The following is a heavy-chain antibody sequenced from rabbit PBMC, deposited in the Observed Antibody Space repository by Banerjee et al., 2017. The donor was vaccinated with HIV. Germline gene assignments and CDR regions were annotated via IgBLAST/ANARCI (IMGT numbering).Heavy chain of an antibody. CDR1: GFSFSSRYY. J-gene: IGHJ4*01. CDR2: IYVGSSGST. Sequence: QEQLVESGGGLVQPEGSLTLTCTASGFSFSSRYYMCWVRQAPGKGLEWIACIYVGSSGSTYYASWAKGRFTISKTSSTTVTLQMTSLTAADTATYFCARSEYGYNGVAWGTTYFNLWGQGTLVTVS. CDR3: ARSEYGYNGVAWGTTYFNL. V-gene: IGHV1S45*01. D-gene: IGHD6-1*01.